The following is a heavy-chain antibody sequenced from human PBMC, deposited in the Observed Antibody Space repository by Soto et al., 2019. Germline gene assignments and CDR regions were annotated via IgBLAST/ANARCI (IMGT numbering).Heavy chain of an antibody. CDR3: ARGYCSGGSCPEFDY. J-gene: IGHJ4*02. V-gene: IGHV3-48*02. D-gene: IGHD2-15*01. Sequence: EVQLVESGGGLVQPGGSLRLSCAASGFTFSNYNMNWVRQAPGKGPEWVSYISSSSSAIYYADSVKGRFTISRDNAKNSLYLQMNSLRDEDTAVYSCARGYCSGGSCPEFDYWGQGTLVTVSS. CDR2: ISSSSSAI. CDR1: GFTFSNYN.